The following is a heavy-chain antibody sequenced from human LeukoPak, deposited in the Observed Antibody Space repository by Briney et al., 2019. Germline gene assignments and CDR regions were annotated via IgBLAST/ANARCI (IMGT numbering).Heavy chain of an antibody. CDR1: GFSFSDYY. CDR3: ARVLRDYYDTSGYNYWYFDF. CDR2: ISSNGTVS. D-gene: IGHD3-22*01. J-gene: IGHJ2*01. V-gene: IGHV3-11*01. Sequence: GGSLRLSCAASGFSFSDYYMSWIRQPPGKGLEWISYISSNGTVSFYADSMKGRFTISRDNAKTSFYLEMHSLRAADTAVYYCARVLRDYYDTSGYNYWYFDFWGRGTLVTVSS.